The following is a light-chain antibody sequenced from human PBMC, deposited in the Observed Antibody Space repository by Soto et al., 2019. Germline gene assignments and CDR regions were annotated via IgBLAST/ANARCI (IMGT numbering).Light chain of an antibody. CDR2: AAS. J-gene: IGKJ1*01. CDR1: QDISNY. Sequence: DIQMTQSPSSLSASVGDRVTITCRASQDISNYLAWYQQKPGKVPMLLISAASTLQSGLPSRFSGSGSGPDFTLTISSLQPEDVATYYCQKYDRAPWTFGQGTKVEVK. V-gene: IGKV1-27*01. CDR3: QKYDRAPWT.